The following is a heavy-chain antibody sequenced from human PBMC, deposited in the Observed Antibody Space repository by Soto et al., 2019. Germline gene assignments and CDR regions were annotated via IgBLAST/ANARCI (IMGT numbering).Heavy chain of an antibody. V-gene: IGHV3-15*07. CDR3: TTDKGTAKGDFDY. J-gene: IGHJ4*02. Sequence: PGGSLRLSCAASGFTFCNPWMNWVRQAPGQGLEWVGRIKSKTDGGTTDYAAPVKGRFTISRDDSNNALYLQMNSLKTEDTAVYYCTTDKGTAKGDFDYWGQGTLVTVPS. D-gene: IGHD5-18*01. CDR1: GFTFCNPW. CDR2: IKSKTDGGTT.